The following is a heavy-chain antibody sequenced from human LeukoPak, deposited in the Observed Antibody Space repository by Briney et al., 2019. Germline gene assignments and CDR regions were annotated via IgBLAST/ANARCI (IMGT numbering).Heavy chain of an antibody. CDR1: GGSISSSSYS. CDR2: IYYSGST. CDR3: ARVSIAARRGYYYYYYMDV. Sequence: SETLSLTCTVSGGSISSSSYSWGWIRQPPGKGLEWIGSIYYSGSTYYNPSLKSRVTISVDTSKNQFSLKLSSVTAADTAVYYCARVSIAARRGYYYYYYMDVWGKGATVTVSS. D-gene: IGHD6-6*01. V-gene: IGHV4-39*07. J-gene: IGHJ6*03.